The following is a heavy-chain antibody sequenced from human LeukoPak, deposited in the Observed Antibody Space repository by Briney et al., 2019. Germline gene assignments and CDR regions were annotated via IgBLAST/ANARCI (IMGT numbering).Heavy chain of an antibody. J-gene: IGHJ5*02. D-gene: IGHD6-13*01. V-gene: IGHV4-59*01. CDR3: ATNIAAAGTDWFDP. Sequence: SETLSLTCTVSGGSISTYYWSWTRQPPGKGLEWIGYIYYSGSTNYNPSLKSRVTISVDTSKNQFSLKLSSVTAADTAVYYCATNIAAAGTDWFDPWGQGTLVTVSS. CDR1: GGSISTYY. CDR2: IYYSGST.